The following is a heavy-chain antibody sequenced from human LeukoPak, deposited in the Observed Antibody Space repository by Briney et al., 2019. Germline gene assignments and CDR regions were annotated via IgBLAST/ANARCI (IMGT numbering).Heavy chain of an antibody. J-gene: IGHJ6*02. D-gene: IGHD6-13*01. V-gene: IGHV3-7*04. CDR3: ARGNSSSWFGYYYYYGMDV. Sequence: PGGSLRLSCAASGFTFSSYWMSWVRQAPGKGLEWVANIKQGGSEKYYVDSVKGRFTISRDNAKNSPYLQMNSLRAEDTAVYYCARGNSSSWFGYYYYYGMDVWGQGTTVTVSS. CDR2: IKQGGSEK. CDR1: GFTFSSYW.